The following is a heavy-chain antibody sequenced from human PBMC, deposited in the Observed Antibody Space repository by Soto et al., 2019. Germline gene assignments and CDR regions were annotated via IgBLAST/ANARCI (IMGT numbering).Heavy chain of an antibody. D-gene: IGHD3-22*01. CDR3: ASIYDSSGYYYGNNWFDP. J-gene: IGHJ5*02. V-gene: IGHV4-31*03. CDR2: IYYSGST. CDR1: GTAISNGDYY. Sequence: SGTLSLTCTVSGTAISNGDYYWSWIRQHPGKGLEWIGYIYYSGSTYYNPSLKSRVTISVDTSKNQFSLKLSSVTAADTAVYYCASIYDSSGYYYGNNWFDPWGQGTLVTVSS.